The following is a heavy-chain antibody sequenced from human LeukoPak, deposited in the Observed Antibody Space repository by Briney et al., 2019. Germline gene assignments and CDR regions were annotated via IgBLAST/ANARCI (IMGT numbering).Heavy chain of an antibody. CDR3: ATLRSYWYFDL. J-gene: IGHJ2*01. V-gene: IGHV3-53*01. CDR1: GFTVSSKY. Sequence: PGGSLRLSCAAAGFTVSSKYMTWVRQAPEKGLEWVSVMYSAGTTYYADSVKGRFTVSRDNSKNTMYLQMNNLRAEDTAVYYCATLRSYWYFDLWGRGTLVTVSS. CDR2: MYSAGTT. D-gene: IGHD3-10*01.